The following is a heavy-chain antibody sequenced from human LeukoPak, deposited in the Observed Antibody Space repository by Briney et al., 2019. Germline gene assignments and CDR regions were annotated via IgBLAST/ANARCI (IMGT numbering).Heavy chain of an antibody. V-gene: IGHV3-30-3*01. Sequence: GGSLRLSCAASGFTFSSYAMHWVRQAPGKGLEWVAVISYDGSNKYYADSVKGRFTISRDNSKNTLYLQMNSLRAEDTAVYYCAKEGTEYWGQGTLVTVSS. CDR1: GFTFSSYA. CDR2: ISYDGSNK. CDR3: AKEGTEY. J-gene: IGHJ4*02.